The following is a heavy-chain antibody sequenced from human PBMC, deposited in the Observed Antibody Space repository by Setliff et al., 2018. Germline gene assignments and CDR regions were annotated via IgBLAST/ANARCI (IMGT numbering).Heavy chain of an antibody. D-gene: IGHD3-3*01. V-gene: IGHV4-39*07. J-gene: IGHJ4*02. Sequence: SETLSLTCTVSGGSISSSSYYWGWIRQPPGKGLEWIGSIYYSGSTYYNPSLKSRVTISVDTSKNQFSLKLSSVTAADTAEYYCARRETYYNFWSGYYAYWGQGTLVTAPQ. CDR3: ARRETYYNFWSGYYAY. CDR2: IYYSGST. CDR1: GGSISSSSYY.